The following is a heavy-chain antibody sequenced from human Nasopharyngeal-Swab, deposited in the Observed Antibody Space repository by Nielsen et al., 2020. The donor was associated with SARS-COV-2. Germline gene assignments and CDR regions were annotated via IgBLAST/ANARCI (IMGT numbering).Heavy chain of an antibody. J-gene: IGHJ3*01. CDR3: VKDNLLRAFDL. D-gene: IGHD2-15*01. Sequence: SLKISCAASGFTFDDYAIHWVRQAPGRGLEWVSGNSWDSGNIGYADSVKGRFTISRDNAKNSLYLQMNSLRAEDTALYYCVKDNLLRAFDLWGQGTMVTVSS. CDR1: GFTFDDYA. V-gene: IGHV3-9*01. CDR2: NSWDSGNI.